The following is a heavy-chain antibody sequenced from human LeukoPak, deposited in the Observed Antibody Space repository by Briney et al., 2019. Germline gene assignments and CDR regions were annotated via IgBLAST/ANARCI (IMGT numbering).Heavy chain of an antibody. Sequence: PGRSLRLSCAASGFTFSSYAMHWVRQAPGKGLEWVANIKKDGREIYYMDSVKGRFTISRDNAKNSLYLQMNSLRAEDTAVYYCARRYSTSSVEDFDYWGQGTLVTVSS. D-gene: IGHD6-6*01. CDR3: ARRYSTSSVEDFDY. J-gene: IGHJ4*02. CDR2: IKKDGREI. CDR1: GFTFSSYA. V-gene: IGHV3-7*01.